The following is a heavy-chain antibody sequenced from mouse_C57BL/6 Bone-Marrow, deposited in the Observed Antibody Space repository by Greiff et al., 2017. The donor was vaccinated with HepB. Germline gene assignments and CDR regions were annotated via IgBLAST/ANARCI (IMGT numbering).Heavy chain of an antibody. V-gene: IGHV6-3*01. CDR1: GFTFSNYW. CDR3: TGPYYYGSSYVGFAY. J-gene: IGHJ3*01. D-gene: IGHD1-1*01. CDR2: IRLKSDNYAT. Sequence: EVKLMESGGGLVQPGGSMKLSCVASGFTFSNYWMNWVRQSPEKGLEWVAQIRLKSDNYATHYAESVKGRFTISRDDSKSSVYLQMNNLRAEDTGIYYCTGPYYYGSSYVGFAYWGQGTLVTVSA.